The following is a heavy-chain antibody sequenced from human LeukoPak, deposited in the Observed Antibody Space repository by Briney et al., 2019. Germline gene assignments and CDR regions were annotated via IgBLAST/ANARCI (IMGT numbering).Heavy chain of an antibody. J-gene: IGHJ4*02. D-gene: IGHD2-15*01. CDR3: ARVGLGYCSGGSCLNFDY. CDR1: GFTFSSDW. CDR2: IKPDGGEK. V-gene: IGHV3-7*01. Sequence: GGSLRLSCVASGFTFSSDWMIWVRQAPGKGLEWVANIKPDGGEKYYVDSVKGRFTISRDNAKNSLYLQMNSLRAEDTAVYYCARVGLGYCSGGSCLNFDYWGQGTLVTVSS.